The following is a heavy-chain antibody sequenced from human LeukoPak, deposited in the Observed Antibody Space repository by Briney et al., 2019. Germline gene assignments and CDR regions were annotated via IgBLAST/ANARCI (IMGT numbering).Heavy chain of an antibody. Sequence: SETLSLTCTVSGGSISSYYWSWIRQPAGKGLEWIGRIYTSGSTNYNPSLKSRVTMSVDTSKNQFSLKLSSVTAADTAVYYCARDFPHYYDSSGAFDIWGQGTMVTVSS. CDR2: IYTSGST. D-gene: IGHD3-22*01. J-gene: IGHJ3*02. V-gene: IGHV4-4*07. CDR3: ARDFPHYYDSSGAFDI. CDR1: GGSISSYY.